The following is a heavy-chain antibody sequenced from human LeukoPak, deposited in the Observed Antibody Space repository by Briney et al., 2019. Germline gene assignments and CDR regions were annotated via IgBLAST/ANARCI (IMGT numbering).Heavy chain of an antibody. V-gene: IGHV3-48*04. D-gene: IGHD2-2*02. CDR1: GFTFSSYN. J-gene: IGHJ4*02. CDR2: ISSSSSTI. Sequence: GGSLRLSCAASGFTFSSYNMNWVRQAPGKGLEWVSYISSSSSTIYYADSVKGRFTISRDNAKNSLYLQMNSLRAEDTAVYYCAREAAAIRLDYWGQGTLVTVSS. CDR3: AREAAAIRLDY.